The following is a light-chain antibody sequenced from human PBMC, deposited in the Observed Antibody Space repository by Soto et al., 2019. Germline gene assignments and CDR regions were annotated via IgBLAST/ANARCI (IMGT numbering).Light chain of an antibody. CDR1: SSDVGGYKS. J-gene: IGLJ3*02. Sequence: QSVLTQPPSASGSPGQSVTISCTGTSSDVGGYKSVSWYQQDPGKAPKFMIYEDSKRPSGVPDRFAGSKSGNRASLTVSGLQAEDEADLYCSSYAGSNKAVCGGGTMLTVL. V-gene: IGLV2-8*01. CDR2: EDS. CDR3: SSYAGSNKAV.